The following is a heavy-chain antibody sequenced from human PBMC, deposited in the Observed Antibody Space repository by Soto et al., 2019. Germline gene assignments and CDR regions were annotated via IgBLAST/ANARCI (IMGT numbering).Heavy chain of an antibody. CDR3: TRGETSSSFYYYGMDV. CDR2: ISSSGTTI. D-gene: IGHD6-6*01. CDR1: GFTFSDYY. Sequence: QVQLVESGGGLVKPGGSLRLSCAASGFTFSDYYMSWIRQAPGKVLEWVSYISSSGTTIYYADSVKGRFTISRDNVKNSLYLQMNSLRAEDTAVYYCTRGETSSSFYYYGMDVWGQGTTVTVSS. V-gene: IGHV3-11*01. J-gene: IGHJ6*02.